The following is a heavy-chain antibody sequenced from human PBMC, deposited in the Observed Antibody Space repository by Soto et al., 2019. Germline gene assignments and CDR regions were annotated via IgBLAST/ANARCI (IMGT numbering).Heavy chain of an antibody. CDR3: ARLIDP. V-gene: IGHV4-30-2*01. CDR2: MYHSGST. Sequence: SETLSLTCAVSGGSISSGGYSWSWIRQPPGKGLEWIGYMYHSGSTYYNPSLKSRVTISIDTSKNQFSLKLSSVTAADTAVYYCARLIDPWGQGTLVTFSS. CDR1: GGSISSGGYS. J-gene: IGHJ5*02.